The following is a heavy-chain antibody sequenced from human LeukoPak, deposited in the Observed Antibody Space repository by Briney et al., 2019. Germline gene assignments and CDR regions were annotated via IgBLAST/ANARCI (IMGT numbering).Heavy chain of an antibody. CDR3: ARVQYDSSSPDY. V-gene: IGHV3-48*04. Sequence: PGRSLRLSCAASGFTFTDYSMHWVRQAPGKGLEWLSYISGSSSAIYYADSVKARFTISRDNSKNSMYLQMNSLRAEDTAVYYCARVQYDSSSPDYWGQGTLVTVSS. CDR1: GFTFTDYS. CDR2: ISGSSSAI. D-gene: IGHD6-19*01. J-gene: IGHJ4*02.